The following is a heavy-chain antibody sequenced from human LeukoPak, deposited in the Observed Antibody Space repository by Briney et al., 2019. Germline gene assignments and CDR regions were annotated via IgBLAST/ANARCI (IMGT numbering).Heavy chain of an antibody. Sequence: GGSLRLSCAASGFTFSSYSMNWVRQAPGKGLEWVSSISSSSSSYIYYADSVKGRFTISRDNAKNSLYLQMNSLRAEDTAVYYCARDRNYYYYMDVWGKGTTVTISS. CDR2: ISSSSSSYI. CDR3: ARDRNYYYYMDV. CDR1: GFTFSSYS. J-gene: IGHJ6*03. V-gene: IGHV3-21*01.